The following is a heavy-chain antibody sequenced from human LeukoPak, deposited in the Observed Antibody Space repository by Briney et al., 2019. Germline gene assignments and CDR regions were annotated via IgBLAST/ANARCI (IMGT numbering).Heavy chain of an antibody. CDR2: IIPILGIA. CDR1: GGTFSSYA. V-gene: IGHV1-69*04. Sequence: GASVKVSCKASGGTFSSYAISWVRQAPGQGLEWMGRIIPILGIANYAQKFQGRVTITADKSTGTAYMELSSLRTEDTAVYYCARVGDTAMDYWGQGTLVTVSS. CDR3: ARVGDTAMDY. D-gene: IGHD5-18*01. J-gene: IGHJ4*02.